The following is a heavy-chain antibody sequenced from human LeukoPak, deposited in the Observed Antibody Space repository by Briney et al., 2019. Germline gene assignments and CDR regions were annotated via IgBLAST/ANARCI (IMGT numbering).Heavy chain of an antibody. V-gene: IGHV4-39*01. J-gene: IGHJ3*01. CDR1: GDSFTSSHYW. CDR3: AKRRHIFDSYAV. D-gene: IGHD2-21*01. Sequence: PSETLSLTCTVSGDSFTSSHYWWDWVRLPPGTGLEWIGGIQYTGRTFSNPSLKSRVSISVDTSKKQFSLDLRSATAADTAVYYCAKRRHIFDSYAVWGQGTRVADSS. CDR2: IQYTGRT.